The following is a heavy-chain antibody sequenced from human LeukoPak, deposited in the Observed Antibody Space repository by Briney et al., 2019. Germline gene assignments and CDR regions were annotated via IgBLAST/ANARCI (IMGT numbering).Heavy chain of an antibody. D-gene: IGHD1-26*01. CDR1: GFTFSSYD. J-gene: IGHJ4*02. V-gene: IGHV3-23*01. CDR3: AKDLRGTSLDNFDY. Sequence: GGSLRLSCAASGFTFSSYDMTWVRQAPGRGLEWVSSIRPSGDNTYYGDSVKGRFTISRDNAKNSLYLQMNSLRAEDTAVYYCAKDLRGTSLDNFDYWGQGTLVTVSS. CDR2: IRPSGDNT.